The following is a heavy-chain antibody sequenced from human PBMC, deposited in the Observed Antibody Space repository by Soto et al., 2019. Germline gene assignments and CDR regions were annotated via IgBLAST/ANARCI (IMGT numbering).Heavy chain of an antibody. J-gene: IGHJ3*02. V-gene: IGHV3-30*18. CDR3: AKGRYSGSCNDAFDI. CDR2: ISYPETNK. Sequence: WVTRRLSWAASGFTFRSNDMHWRRHAPGKGLVWRALISYPETNKEFTCSVKGRFTISRDNSENTLYLHMNCQSAEDTAVYYCAKGRYSGSCNDAFDIWGQGTMVTVSS. D-gene: IGHD1-26*01. CDR1: GFTFRSND.